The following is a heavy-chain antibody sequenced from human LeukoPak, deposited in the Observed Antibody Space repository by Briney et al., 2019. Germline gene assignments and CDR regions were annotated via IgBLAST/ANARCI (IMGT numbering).Heavy chain of an antibody. CDR1: GCTFSSYE. D-gene: IGHD6-13*01. Sequence: GGSLRLSCAASGCTFSSYEMNWVREAPGKGLEWVSYISSSGSTIYYADSVKGRFTISRDNAKNSLYLQTNSLRAEDTAVYYCARRKRALAAAPFYFDYWGQGTLVTVSS. J-gene: IGHJ4*02. CDR3: ARRKRALAAAPFYFDY. V-gene: IGHV3-48*03. CDR2: ISSSGSTI.